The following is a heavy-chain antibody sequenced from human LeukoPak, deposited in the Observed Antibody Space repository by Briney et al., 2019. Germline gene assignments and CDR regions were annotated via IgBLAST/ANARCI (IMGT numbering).Heavy chain of an antibody. CDR1: GFTFSSYS. CDR3: ARGHNWSFDS. Sequence: PGGSLRLSCAASGFTFSSYSINWVRQAPGKGLEWVSYFASDRTTIYYADSVKGRFTMSRDNAKNSLYLRMDSLRAEDTAVYYCARGHNWSFDSWGQGTLVTVSS. CDR2: FASDRTTI. D-gene: IGHD1-20*01. V-gene: IGHV3-48*01. J-gene: IGHJ4*02.